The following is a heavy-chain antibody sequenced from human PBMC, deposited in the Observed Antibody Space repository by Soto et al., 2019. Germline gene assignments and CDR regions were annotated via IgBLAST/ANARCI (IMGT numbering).Heavy chain of an antibody. CDR2: IYHSGST. Sequence: SETLSLTCAVSGGSISSGGYSWSWIRQPPGKGLEWIGYIYHSGSTYYNPSLKSRVTISVDRSKNQFSLKLSFVTAADTAVYYGAREIVDPYSSGWVIDYWGQGTLVPVS. CDR1: GGSISSGGYS. J-gene: IGHJ4*02. V-gene: IGHV4-30-2*01. D-gene: IGHD6-25*01. CDR3: AREIVDPYSSGWVIDY.